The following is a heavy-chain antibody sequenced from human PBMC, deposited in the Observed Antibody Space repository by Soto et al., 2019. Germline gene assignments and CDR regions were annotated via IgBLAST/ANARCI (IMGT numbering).Heavy chain of an antibody. D-gene: IGHD3-10*01. CDR1: GFTFSNYG. J-gene: IGHJ5*02. CDR3: ARDRGLLWFGELSPDWFDP. CDR2: IWYDGSNK. Sequence: ESGGGVVQPGRSLRLSCAASGFTFSNYGMHWVRQAPGKGLEWVAVIWYDGSNKYYADSVKGRFTISRDNSKNTLYLQMNSLRAEDTAVYYCARDRGLLWFGELSPDWFDPWGQGTLVTVSS. V-gene: IGHV3-33*01.